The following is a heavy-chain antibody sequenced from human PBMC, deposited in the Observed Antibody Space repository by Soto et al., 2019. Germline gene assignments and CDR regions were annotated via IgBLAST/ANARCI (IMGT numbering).Heavy chain of an antibody. CDR2: IYYSGST. V-gene: IGHV4-31*03. CDR1: GGSISSGGYY. J-gene: IGHJ3*02. D-gene: IGHD3-22*01. Sequence: PSETLSLTCTVSGGSISSGGYYWSWIRQHPGKGLEWIGYIYYSGSTYYNPSLKSRVTISVDTSKNQFSLKLSSVTAADTAVYYCARDLGYYYDSSGYYARGAFDIWGQGTMVTASS. CDR3: ARDLGYYYDSSGYYARGAFDI.